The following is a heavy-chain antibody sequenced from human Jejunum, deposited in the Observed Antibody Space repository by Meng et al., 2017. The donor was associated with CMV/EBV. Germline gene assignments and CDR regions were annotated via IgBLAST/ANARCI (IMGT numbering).Heavy chain of an antibody. V-gene: IGHV1-2*02. J-gene: IGHJ4*02. CDR1: GYSFTGYH. CDR3: ARSYLGY. Sequence: AEVKQPGASVKVSCKASGYSFTGYHMHWVRQARWINPNSGDTNYGHKFQGRVAMPRDTSITTAYLEVSGLRSDDTAIYYCARSYLGYWGQGTLVTVSS. CDR2: INPNSGDT.